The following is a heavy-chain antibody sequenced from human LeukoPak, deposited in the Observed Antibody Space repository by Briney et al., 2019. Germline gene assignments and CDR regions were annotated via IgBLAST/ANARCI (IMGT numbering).Heavy chain of an antibody. D-gene: IGHD3-3*01. CDR2: IYTSGST. Sequence: KTSETLSLTCTVSGGSISSYYWSWIRQPAGKGLEWIGRIYTSGSTNYNPSLKSRVTISVDKSKNQFSLKLSPVTAADTAVYYCARGYDFWSGPYWYFDLWGRGTLVTVSS. CDR1: GGSISSYY. V-gene: IGHV4-4*07. J-gene: IGHJ2*01. CDR3: ARGYDFWSGPYWYFDL.